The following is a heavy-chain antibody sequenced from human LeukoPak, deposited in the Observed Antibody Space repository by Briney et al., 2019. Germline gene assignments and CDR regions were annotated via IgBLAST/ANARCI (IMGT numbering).Heavy chain of an antibody. CDR3: ARQYYDSSGYYQGAFDI. CDR1: GRSLSSSSYY. Sequence: PSETLSLTCTVPGRSLSSSSYYWGWIRQPPGNGLEWFGSIYYSGSTYYNPSLKSRLTISVDTSKNQFSLKLSTVTAADTAVYYCARQYYDSSGYYQGAFDIWGQGTMVTVSS. CDR2: IYYSGST. V-gene: IGHV4-39*01. J-gene: IGHJ3*02. D-gene: IGHD3-22*01.